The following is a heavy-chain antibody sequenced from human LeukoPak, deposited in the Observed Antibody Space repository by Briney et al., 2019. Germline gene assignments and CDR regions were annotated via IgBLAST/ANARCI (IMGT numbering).Heavy chain of an antibody. J-gene: IGHJ6*03. CDR3: ARDLTRDGYNYYYYYYYMDV. Sequence: GSLRLSCAASGFTFSSYSMNWVRQAPGKGLEWVSSISSSSSYIYYADSVKGRFTISRDNAKNSLYLQMNSLRAEDTAVYYCARDLTRDGYNYYYYYYYMDVWGKGTTVTISS. CDR2: ISSSSSYI. CDR1: GFTFSSYS. D-gene: IGHD5-24*01. V-gene: IGHV3-21*01.